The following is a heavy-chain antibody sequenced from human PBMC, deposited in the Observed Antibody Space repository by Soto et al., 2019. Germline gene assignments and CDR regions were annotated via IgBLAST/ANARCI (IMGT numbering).Heavy chain of an antibody. J-gene: IGHJ4*02. CDR2: LYWADDK. CDR3: AHLPMVRGVSHQFYFDH. V-gene: IGHV2-5*02. D-gene: IGHD3-10*01. Sequence: QITLKESGPTLVKPTQTLTLTCTFSGFSLGTGEVGVGWIRQPPGKALEWLALLYWADDKRYSPSLKSRLTITNAHSKNQVVLTMTNMDPVDTATYYCAHLPMVRGVSHQFYFDHWGQGTLVTVSS. CDR1: GFSLGTGEVG.